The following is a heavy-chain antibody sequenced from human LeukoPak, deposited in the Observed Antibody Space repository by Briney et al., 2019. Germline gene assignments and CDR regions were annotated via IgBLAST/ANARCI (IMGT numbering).Heavy chain of an antibody. D-gene: IGHD3-22*01. CDR2: ISSSSSYI. Sequence: GSLRLSCAASGFTFSSYSMNWVRQAPGKGLEWVSSISSSSSYIYYADSVKGRFTISRDNAKNSLYLQMNSLRAEDTAVYYCARAAYYYDGSGYYDYWGQGTLVTVSS. CDR3: ARAAYYYDGSGYYDY. V-gene: IGHV3-21*01. J-gene: IGHJ4*02. CDR1: GFTFSSYS.